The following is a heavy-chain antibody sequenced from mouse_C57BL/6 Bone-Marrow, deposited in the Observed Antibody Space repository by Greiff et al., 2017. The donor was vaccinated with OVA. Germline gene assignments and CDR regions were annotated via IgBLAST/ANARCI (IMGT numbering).Heavy chain of an antibody. D-gene: IGHD4-1*01. CDR1: GFTFSSYA. CDR2: ISDGGSYT. V-gene: IGHV5-4*01. Sequence: EVKVVESGGGLVKPGGSLKLSCAASGFTFSSYAMSWVRQTPEKRLEWVATISDGGSYTYYPDNVKGRFTISRDNAKNNLYLQMSHLKSEDTAMYYCARDGSNWDDYFDYWGQGTTLTVSS. CDR3: ARDGSNWDDYFDY. J-gene: IGHJ2*01.